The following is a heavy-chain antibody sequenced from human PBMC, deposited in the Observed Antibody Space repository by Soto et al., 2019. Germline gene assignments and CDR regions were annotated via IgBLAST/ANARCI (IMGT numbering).Heavy chain of an antibody. CDR2: IYYSGST. Sequence: QVQLQESGPGLVKPSQTLSLTCTVSGGSISSGDYYWSWNRQHPGKGLEWIGYIYYSGSTYYNPSLKSRVTISVDTSKNQFSLKLSSVTAADTAVYYCARSWSGSRQGFDPWGQGTLVTVSS. CDR1: GGSISSGDYY. J-gene: IGHJ5*02. V-gene: IGHV4-31*03. D-gene: IGHD3-3*01. CDR3: ARSWSGSRQGFDP.